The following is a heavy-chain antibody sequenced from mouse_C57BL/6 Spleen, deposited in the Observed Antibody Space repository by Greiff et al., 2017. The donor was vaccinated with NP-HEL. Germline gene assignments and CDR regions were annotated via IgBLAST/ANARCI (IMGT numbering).Heavy chain of an antibody. J-gene: IGHJ1*03. CDR3: ARGVTTKNFDV. D-gene: IGHD2-2*01. CDR2: IHPNSGST. V-gene: IGHV1-64*01. Sequence: QVQLKQPGAELVKPGASVKLSCKASGYTFTSYWMHWVKQRPGQGLEWIGMIHPNSGSTNYNEKFKSKATLTVDKSSSTAYMQLSSLTSEDSAVYYCARGVTTKNFDVWGTGTTVTVSS. CDR1: GYTFTSYW.